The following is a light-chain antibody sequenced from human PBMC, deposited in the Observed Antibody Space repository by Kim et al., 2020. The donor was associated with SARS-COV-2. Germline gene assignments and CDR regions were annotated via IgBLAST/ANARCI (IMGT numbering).Light chain of an antibody. V-gene: IGLV3-25*03. CDR1: VLPKQY. Sequence: PGQTARITCSGDVLPKQYAYWYQQKPGQAPVVVIYQDTERPSGIPERFSGSSSGTTVTLTISGVQAEDEADYYCQSADTTSPYYVLFGGGTKLTVL. J-gene: IGLJ2*01. CDR3: QSADTTSPYYVL. CDR2: QDT.